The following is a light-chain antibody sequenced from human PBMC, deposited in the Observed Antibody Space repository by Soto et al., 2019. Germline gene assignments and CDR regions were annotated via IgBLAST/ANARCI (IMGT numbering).Light chain of an antibody. CDR1: QYVGTR. J-gene: IGKJ1*01. CDR2: YTS. V-gene: IGKV3D-15*01. CDR3: QQYNNWPRT. Sequence: EIVLTQSPATLSSSPGETATLSCRASQYVGTRLAWYQHKPGQAPRLLIYYTSNRATGIPARFSGSGSGTEFTLTISSLQSEDFAVYYCQQYNNWPRTFGQGTKVDIK.